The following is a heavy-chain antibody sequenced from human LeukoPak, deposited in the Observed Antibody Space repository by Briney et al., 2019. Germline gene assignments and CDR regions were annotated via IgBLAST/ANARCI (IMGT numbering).Heavy chain of an antibody. J-gene: IGHJ4*02. V-gene: IGHV4-59*12. D-gene: IGHD1-26*01. CDR1: GGSISNYY. CDR2: IYYSGST. Sequence: SETLSLTCTVSGGSISNYYWSWIRQPPGKGLEWIGYIYYSGSTNYNPSLKSRVTISVDTSKNQFSLKLSSVTAADTAVYYCARDRIVGATRGFDYWGQGTLVTVSS. CDR3: ARDRIVGATRGFDY.